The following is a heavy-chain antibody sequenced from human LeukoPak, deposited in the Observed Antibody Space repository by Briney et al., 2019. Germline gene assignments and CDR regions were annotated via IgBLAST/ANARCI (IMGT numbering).Heavy chain of an antibody. J-gene: IGHJ4*02. CDR1: GFTFSSYS. CDR2: ISSSSTYI. Sequence: GGSLRLSCAASGFTFSSYSMNWVRQAPGKGLEWVSSISSSSTYIYYADSVKGRFTISRDNSKNTLYLQMNSLRAEDTAVYYCAKDKGYSGYVGGLDYWGQGTLVTVSS. CDR3: AKDKGYSGYVGGLDY. V-gene: IGHV3-21*04. D-gene: IGHD5-12*01.